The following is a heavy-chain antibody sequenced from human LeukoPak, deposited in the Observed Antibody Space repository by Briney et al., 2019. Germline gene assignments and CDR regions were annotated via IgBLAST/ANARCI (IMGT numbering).Heavy chain of an antibody. CDR3: AREDIGPTAFDY. Sequence: GGSLRLSCAASGFTFSSYAMHWVRQAPGKGLEWVAVISYDGSNKYYADSVKGRFTISRDNSKNTLYLQMNSLRAEDTAVYYCAREDIGPTAFDYWGQGTLVTVSS. CDR2: ISYDGSNK. V-gene: IGHV3-30-3*01. J-gene: IGHJ4*02. D-gene: IGHD5-12*01. CDR1: GFTFSSYA.